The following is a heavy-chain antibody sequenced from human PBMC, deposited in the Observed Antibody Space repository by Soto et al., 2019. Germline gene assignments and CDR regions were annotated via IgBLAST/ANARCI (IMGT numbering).Heavy chain of an antibody. Sequence: QVQLQESGPGLVKPSQTLSLTCTVSGGSISSGDYYWSWIRQPPGKGLEWIGYIYYSGSTYYNPSLRSRVTISVDTSKNQFSLKLSSVTAADTALYYCGRERHCSSTSCYYYYYYGMDVWGQGTTVTVSS. J-gene: IGHJ6*02. D-gene: IGHD2-2*01. CDR1: GGSISSGDYY. CDR3: GRERHCSSTSCYYYYYYGMDV. CDR2: IYYSGST. V-gene: IGHV4-30-4*01.